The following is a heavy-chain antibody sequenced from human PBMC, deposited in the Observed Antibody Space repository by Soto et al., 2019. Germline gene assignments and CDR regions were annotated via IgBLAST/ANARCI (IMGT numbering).Heavy chain of an antibody. Sequence: QVQLQESGPGLVKPSETLSLTCTVSGGSVSSGSYYWSWIRQPPGKGLEWIGYIYYSGSTNYNPSLKSRVTISVDTSKNQFSLKLSSVTAADTAVYYCARGGRTRIFDYWGQGTLVTVSS. D-gene: IGHD2-2*01. CDR2: IYYSGST. J-gene: IGHJ4*02. CDR3: ARGGRTRIFDY. CDR1: GGSVSSGSYY. V-gene: IGHV4-61*01.